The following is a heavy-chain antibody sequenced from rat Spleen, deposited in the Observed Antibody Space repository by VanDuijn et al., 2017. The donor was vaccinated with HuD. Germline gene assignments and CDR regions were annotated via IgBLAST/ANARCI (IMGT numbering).Heavy chain of an antibody. D-gene: IGHD1-9*01. CDR2: IDNAGNT. J-gene: IGHJ2*01. CDR3: ARHGYNSYFDY. Sequence: EVQLQESGPGLVKPSQSLSLTCSVTGYSITSGYRWNWIRKFPGNRLEWMGYIDNAGNTNYNPSLKSRISITRDTSKNQFFLHVNSVTPEDTATYYCARHGYNSYFDYWGQGVMVTVSS. V-gene: IGHV3-3*01. CDR1: GYSITSGYR.